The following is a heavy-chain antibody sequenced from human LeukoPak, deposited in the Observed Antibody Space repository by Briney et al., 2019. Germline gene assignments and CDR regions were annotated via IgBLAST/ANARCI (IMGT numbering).Heavy chain of an antibody. D-gene: IGHD4-17*01. Sequence: PGGSLRLSCAASGFTFSNYAMSWVRQAPGKGLEWVSVIRGDASSAYYADSMQGRFTMSRDNSKNTLYLQMNSLRVEDTALYYCAKDAYGDYVGRHMGYWFDPWGQGTLVTVSS. V-gene: IGHV3-23*01. CDR3: AKDAYGDYVGRHMGYWFDP. J-gene: IGHJ5*02. CDR2: IRGDASSA. CDR1: GFTFSNYA.